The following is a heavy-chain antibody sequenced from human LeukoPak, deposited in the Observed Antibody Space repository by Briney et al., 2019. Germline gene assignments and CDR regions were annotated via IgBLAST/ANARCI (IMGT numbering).Heavy chain of an antibody. CDR3: AVYDSSGCYYSNDAFDI. D-gene: IGHD3-22*01. CDR1: GYTFTSYD. Sequence: ASVKVSCKASGYTFTSYDINWVRQATGQGLEWMGWMNPNSGNTGYAQKFQGRVTMTRNTSISTAYMELSSLRSEDTAVYYCAVYDSSGCYYSNDAFDIWGQGTMVTVSS. CDR2: MNPNSGNT. J-gene: IGHJ3*02. V-gene: IGHV1-8*01.